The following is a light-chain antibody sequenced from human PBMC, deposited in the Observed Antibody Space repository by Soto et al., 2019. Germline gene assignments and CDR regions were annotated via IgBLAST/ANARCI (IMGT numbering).Light chain of an antibody. CDR2: KAS. J-gene: IGKJ1*01. V-gene: IGKV1-5*03. CDR3: QQYRGT. CDR1: PSISTW. Sequence: DIQMTQSPSTLSASVGDRVTITCRASPSISTWLAWYQQKPGKAPKLLIYKASSLQSGFPSRFSGSGSGTEFNLTISSLQPDDLATYYCQQYRGTFGQGTKVEIK.